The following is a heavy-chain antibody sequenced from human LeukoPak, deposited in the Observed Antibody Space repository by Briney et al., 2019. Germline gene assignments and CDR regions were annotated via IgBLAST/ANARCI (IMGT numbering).Heavy chain of an antibody. D-gene: IGHD6-13*01. V-gene: IGHV1-18*01. CDR1: GYTFTSYG. J-gene: IGHJ6*03. CDR3: ARDLAWEQQLGHYYYYYMDV. CDR2: ISAYNGNT. Sequence: ASVKVSCKASGYTFTSYGISWVRQAPGQGLEWMGWISAYNGNTNYAQKLQGRVTMTTDTSTSTAYMELRSLRSDDTAVYYYARDLAWEQQLGHYYYYYMDVWGKGTTVTVSS.